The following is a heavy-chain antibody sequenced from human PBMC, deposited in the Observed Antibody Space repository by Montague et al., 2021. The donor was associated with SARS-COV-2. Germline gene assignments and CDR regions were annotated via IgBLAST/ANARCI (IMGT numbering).Heavy chain of an antibody. CDR2: IYSSGGT. Sequence: SETLSLTCAVSGGSISHYYWSWIRQPPGKGLEWIGYIYSSGGTNYNPSLKSRVTLSLDAAKNPFSLRLSSVTAADTAVYYCARRTDILTGYYDYWGQGTLVTVSS. CDR3: ARRTDILTGYYDY. V-gene: IGHV4-59*01. D-gene: IGHD3-9*01. J-gene: IGHJ4*02. CDR1: GGSISHYY.